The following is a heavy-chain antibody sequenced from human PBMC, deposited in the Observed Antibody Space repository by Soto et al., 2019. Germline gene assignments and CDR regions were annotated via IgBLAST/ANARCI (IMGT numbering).Heavy chain of an antibody. CDR3: ARASVRFPFDP. Sequence: GSLRLSCAASGFTFSSYSMNWVRQAPGKGLEWVSSISSSSSYIYYADSVKGRFTISRDNAKNSLYLQMNSLRAEDTAVYYCARASVRFPFDPWGQGTLVTVSS. D-gene: IGHD3-3*01. CDR2: ISSSSSYI. J-gene: IGHJ5*02. V-gene: IGHV3-21*01. CDR1: GFTFSSYS.